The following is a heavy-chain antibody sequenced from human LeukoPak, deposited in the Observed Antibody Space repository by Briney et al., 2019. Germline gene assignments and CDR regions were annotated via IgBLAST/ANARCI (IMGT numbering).Heavy chain of an antibody. CDR3: AKDADSSGYPDY. J-gene: IGHJ4*02. V-gene: IGHV3-21*04. CDR1: GFTFSSYS. Sequence: GGSLRLSCAASGFTFSSYSMNWVRQAPGKGLEWVSSISSSSSNIYNADSVKGRFTISRDNSKNTLYLQMNSLRAEDTAVYYCAKDADSSGYPDYWGQGTLVTVSS. CDR2: ISSSSSNI. D-gene: IGHD3-22*01.